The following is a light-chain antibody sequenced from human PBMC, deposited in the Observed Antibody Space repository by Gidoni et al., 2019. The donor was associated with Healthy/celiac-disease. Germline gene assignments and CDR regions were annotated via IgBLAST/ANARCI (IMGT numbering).Light chain of an antibody. CDR2: WAS. CDR3: QQGIT. J-gene: IGKJ5*01. CDR1: QSVLYSSNNKNY. Sequence: DIVMTQSPDSLAVSLGERATINCKSSQSVLYSSNNKNYLAWYQQKPGQPPKLLIYWASTRESGVPDRFSGSGSGTDFTLTISSLQAEDVAVYYCQQGITFXQXTRLEIK. V-gene: IGKV4-1*01.